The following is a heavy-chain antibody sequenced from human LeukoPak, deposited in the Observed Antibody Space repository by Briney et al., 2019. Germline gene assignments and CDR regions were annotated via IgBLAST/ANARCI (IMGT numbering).Heavy chain of an antibody. CDR2: LSSSSSVI. CDR3: VRDGSSWGNFDY. CDR1: GFTFSTYA. Sequence: GGSLRLSCAASGFTFSTYAMDWVRQAPGKGLEWVSYLSSSSSVICHADSVKGRSTISRDNAKNSLYLQMNSLRTEDTAVYYCVRDGSSWGNFDYWGQGTLVSVSS. V-gene: IGHV3-48*01. D-gene: IGHD7-27*01. J-gene: IGHJ4*02.